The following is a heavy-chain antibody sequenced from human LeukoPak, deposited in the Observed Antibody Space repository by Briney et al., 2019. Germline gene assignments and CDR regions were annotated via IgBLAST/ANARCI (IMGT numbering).Heavy chain of an antibody. D-gene: IGHD3-22*01. V-gene: IGHV3-23*01. CDR2: ITGSGGTT. J-gene: IGHJ3*02. CDR1: GFTFSSYG. Sequence: GGTLRLSCAASGFTFSSYGMSWVRQAPGKGLEWVSAITGSGGTTYYADSVKGRFTISRDNSKDTLYMQMNSLRAGDTAVYYCAKDRRPTYYSDTSGYYFRDAFNIWGQGTMVTVSS. CDR3: AKDRRPTYYSDTSGYYFRDAFNI.